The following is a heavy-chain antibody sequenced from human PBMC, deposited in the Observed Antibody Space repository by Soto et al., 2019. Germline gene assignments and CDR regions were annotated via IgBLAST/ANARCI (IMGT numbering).Heavy chain of an antibody. D-gene: IGHD1-7*01. Sequence: NPSETLSLTCNVSGGSISSGQFYWNWIRQLPGKGPEWIGYVYYSGSTYYKPSLKSRMSITLDKSKNQFSLKLHSMTAADSAVYYCARGRTTTLPHDFDFWGPGALVTVSS. CDR2: VYYSGST. CDR3: ARGRTTTLPHDFDF. CDR1: GGSISSGQFY. V-gene: IGHV4-31*02. J-gene: IGHJ4*02.